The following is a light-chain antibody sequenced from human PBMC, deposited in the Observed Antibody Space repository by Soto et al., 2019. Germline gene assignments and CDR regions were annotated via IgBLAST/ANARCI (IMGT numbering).Light chain of an antibody. V-gene: IGLV2-8*01. CDR1: SSDVGGYNS. CDR3: SSSAGSDNYV. CDR2: EVS. J-gene: IGLJ1*01. Sequence: QSALTQPPSASGSPGQSVTISCTGTSSDVGGYNSVSWYQHLPGKAPKLMIYEVSKRHSGVPDRFSGSKSANTASLTVSRLQAEDEADYYCSSSAGSDNYVFGTGTKLTVL.